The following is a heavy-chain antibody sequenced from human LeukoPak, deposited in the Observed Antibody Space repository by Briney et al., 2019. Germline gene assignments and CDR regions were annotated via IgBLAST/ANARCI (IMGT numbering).Heavy chain of an antibody. D-gene: IGHD3-22*01. CDR2: INHDATEK. J-gene: IGHJ4*02. CDR3: ARGSSGYYYDSSGYYYFDY. V-gene: IGHV3-7*01. Sequence: PGVSLRLSCVASGFSFDSYWMNWVRQAPGRGLEWVANINHDATEKYYVDSVKGRFTISRDNAKNSLYLQMNSLRAEDTAVYYCARGSSGYYYDSSGYYYFDYWGQGTLVTVSS. CDR1: GFSFDSYW.